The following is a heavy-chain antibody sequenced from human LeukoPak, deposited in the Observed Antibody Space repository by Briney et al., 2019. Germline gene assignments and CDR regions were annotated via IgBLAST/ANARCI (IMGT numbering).Heavy chain of an antibody. V-gene: IGHV3-7*01. J-gene: IGHJ6*03. CDR2: TNQDGSVE. CDR3: ARAESGKTYYYYMDV. CDR1: GFTFSHYY. D-gene: IGHD1-14*01. Sequence: GGSLRLSCVASGFTFSHYYTSWVRQAPGQGLEWVAHTNQDGSVEFHVDSVKGRFTISRDNAKNSLYLQMNSLRADDTAVYYCARAESGKTYYYYMDVWGKGATVTVSS.